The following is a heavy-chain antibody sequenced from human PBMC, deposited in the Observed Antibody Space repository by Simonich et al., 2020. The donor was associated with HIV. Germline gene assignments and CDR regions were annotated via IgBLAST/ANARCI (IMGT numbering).Heavy chain of an antibody. CDR2: INHSGRT. CDR3: ARGFYQRLYYFDY. J-gene: IGHJ4*02. V-gene: IGHV4-34*01. Sequence: QVQLQQWGAGLLKPSETLSLTCAVYGGSFSGYYWSWIRQHPGKGLEWIGEINHSGRTNSNPSPKSRVTISVDTSKNQFSLKLSSVTAADTAVYYCARGFYQRLYYFDYWGQGTLVTVSS. D-gene: IGHD2-2*01. CDR1: GGSFSGYY.